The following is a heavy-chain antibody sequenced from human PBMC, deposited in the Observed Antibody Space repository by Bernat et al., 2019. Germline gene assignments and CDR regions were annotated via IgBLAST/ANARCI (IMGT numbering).Heavy chain of an antibody. D-gene: IGHD3-22*01. J-gene: IGHJ4*02. CDR2: IYYSGST. CDR1: GGSISSYY. CDR3: ARGGPYYYDSSGYYY. V-gene: IGHV4-59*01. Sequence: QVQLQESGPGLVKPSETLSLTCTVSGGSISSYYWSWIRQPPGKGLEWIGYIYYSGSTNYNPSLKSRVTMSVDTSKNQFSLKLSSVTAADTAVYYCARGGPYYYDSSGYYYWGQGTLVTVSS.